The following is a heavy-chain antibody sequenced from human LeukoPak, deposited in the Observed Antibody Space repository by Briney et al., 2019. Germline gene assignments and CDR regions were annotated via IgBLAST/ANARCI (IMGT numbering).Heavy chain of an antibody. V-gene: IGHV4-59*08. D-gene: IGHD6-13*01. J-gene: IGHJ4*02. CDR2: IYYSGST. CDR1: GGSISSYC. CDR3: ARGRIEAAGILDY. Sequence: SETLSLTCTVSGGSISSYCWSWIRQPPGKGLEWIGYIYYSGSTNYNPSLKSRVTISVDTSKNQFSLKLSSVAAADTAVYYCARGRIEAAGILDYWGQGTLVTVSS.